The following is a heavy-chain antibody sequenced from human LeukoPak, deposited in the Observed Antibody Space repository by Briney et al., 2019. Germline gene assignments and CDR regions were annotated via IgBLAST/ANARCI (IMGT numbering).Heavy chain of an antibody. CDR3: ARRAGAYSHPYDY. J-gene: IGHJ4*02. D-gene: IGHD4/OR15-4a*01. CDR1: GFTVSGNY. CDR2: IYSDDTT. V-gene: IGHV3-53*01. Sequence: GGSLRLSCAVSGFTVSGNYMSWIRQAPGKGLKWVSLIYSDDTTLYADSVKGRFTISRDISKNTLYLQMSSLRAEDTAVYYCARRAGAYSHPYDYWGQGVLVTVSS.